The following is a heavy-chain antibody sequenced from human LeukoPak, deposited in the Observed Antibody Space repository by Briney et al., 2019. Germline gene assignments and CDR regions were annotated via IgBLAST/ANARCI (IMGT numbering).Heavy chain of an antibody. J-gene: IGHJ4*02. D-gene: IGHD5-24*01. CDR3: VRVVGKEATINRFDY. V-gene: IGHV4-59*12. CDR2: MYYSGST. CDR1: GGSISTYY. Sequence: PSETLSLTCTVSGGSISTYYWSWIRQPPGKGLECIGYMYYSGSTNYSPSLKSRVTISVDASKNQFSLKLSSVTAADTAVYYCVRVVGKEATINRFDYWGQGTLVTVSS.